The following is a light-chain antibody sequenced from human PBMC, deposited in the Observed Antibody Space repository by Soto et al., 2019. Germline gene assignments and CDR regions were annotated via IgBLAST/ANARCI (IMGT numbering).Light chain of an antibody. J-gene: IGLJ2*01. V-gene: IGLV2-14*01. CDR2: EVI. CDR1: SSDVGGYDY. CDR3: SSYTTRSALV. Sequence: QSALTQSASVSGSPGQSITIPCTGTSSDVGGYDYVSWYQQHPGKVPKLIIYEVIKRPSGVSHRFSGSKSGNTASLTISGLQTEDEAAYYCSSYTTRSALVFGGGTKLTVL.